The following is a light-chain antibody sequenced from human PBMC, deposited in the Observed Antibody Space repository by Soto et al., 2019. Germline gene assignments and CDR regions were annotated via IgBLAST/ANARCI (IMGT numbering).Light chain of an antibody. CDR2: DDS. CDR1: NIGGKS. V-gene: IGLV3-21*02. Sequence: SYELTQTSSVSVAPGQTASISCGGNNIGGKSVHWYQQKQGQAPVVVVYDDSDRPSGIPERFSGSNSGNTATLTISRVEAGDEADYHCQVWDDNSDHHVFGTGTKVTVL. J-gene: IGLJ1*01. CDR3: QVWDDNSDHHV.